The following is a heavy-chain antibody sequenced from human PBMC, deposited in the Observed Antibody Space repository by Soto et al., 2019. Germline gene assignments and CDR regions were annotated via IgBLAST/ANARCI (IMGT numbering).Heavy chain of an antibody. CDR2: IIPIFGTA. CDR3: ATYSGKYERFGVYYGMDV. V-gene: IGHV1-69*13. Sequence: GAAVKVSCQASGGTFSSYAIRWVRQAPGQGLEWMGGIIPIFGTANYAQKFQGRVTITADESTSTAYMELSGLRSEDTAVYYCATYSGKYERFGVYYGMDVWGQGTTVTVSS. J-gene: IGHJ6*02. CDR1: GGTFSSYA. D-gene: IGHD1-26*01.